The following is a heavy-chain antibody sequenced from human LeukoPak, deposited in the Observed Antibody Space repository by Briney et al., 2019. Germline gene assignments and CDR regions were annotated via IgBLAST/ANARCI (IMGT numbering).Heavy chain of an antibody. V-gene: IGHV3-21*01. CDR3: ARDSASGSYRHAFDI. Sequence: PGGSLRLSCAASGFTFSGYGMNWVRQAPGKGLEWVSSISSGGSYMYYADSLKGRFTISRDNAKNSLYLQMNSLRAEDTAVYYCARDSASGSYRHAFDIWGQGTMVTVSS. D-gene: IGHD1-26*01. J-gene: IGHJ3*02. CDR1: GFTFSGYG. CDR2: ISSGGSYM.